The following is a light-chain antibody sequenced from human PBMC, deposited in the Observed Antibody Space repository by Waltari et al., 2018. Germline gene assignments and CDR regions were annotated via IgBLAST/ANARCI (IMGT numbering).Light chain of an antibody. CDR3: MQHKAFPPT. V-gene: IGKV2-40*01. J-gene: IGKJ1*01. Sequence: DIVMTQTPLSLPVTPGGPASISCRSSQSLLNTDGYPYLDWYLQRPGQSPQLLIYGGSNRASGVPDRFSGSGSGTDFTLKISNVEAEDVGIYYCMQHKAFPPTFGQGTNVEIK. CDR2: GGS. CDR1: QSLLNTDGYPY.